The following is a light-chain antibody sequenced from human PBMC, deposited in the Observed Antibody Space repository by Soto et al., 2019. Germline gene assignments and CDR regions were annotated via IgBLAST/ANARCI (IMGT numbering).Light chain of an antibody. J-gene: IGLJ1*01. V-gene: IGLV2-14*01. CDR2: EVN. Sequence: QSALTQPASVSGSPGQSITITCTGTSSDVGAYTSVSWYQHHPDKAPKVMIYEVNKRPSGVSLRFSGSKSGNTASLTISGLQADDEAHYYCSSYIIDNRSYVFGTRTKATVL. CDR1: SSDVGAYTS. CDR3: SSYIIDNRSYV.